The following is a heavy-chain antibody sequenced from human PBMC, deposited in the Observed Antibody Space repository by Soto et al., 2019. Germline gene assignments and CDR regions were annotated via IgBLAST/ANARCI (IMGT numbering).Heavy chain of an antibody. J-gene: IGHJ5*02. Sequence: PWCSLRLSCAACGVRLHSFTMNWVRQAPGKGLEWVSTISSNSAYIYYTDALRGRFTISRDNAKNSLHLQMNSLRAEDTAVYYCTRDASRGSSARGWFDPWGPGTLVTVSS. V-gene: IGHV3-21*01. CDR2: ISSNSAYI. D-gene: IGHD6-13*01. CDR3: TRDASRGSSARGWFDP. CDR1: GVRLHSFT.